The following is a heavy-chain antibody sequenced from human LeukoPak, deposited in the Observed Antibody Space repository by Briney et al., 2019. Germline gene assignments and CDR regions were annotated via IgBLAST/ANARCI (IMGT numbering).Heavy chain of an antibody. D-gene: IGHD3-22*01. V-gene: IGHV4-59*12. J-gene: IGHJ3*02. CDR1: GGSISSYY. CDR3: ARASYYYDSSGFEKVAAFDI. CDR2: IYYSGST. Sequence: SETLSLTCTVSGGSISSYYWSWIRQPPGKGLEWIGYIYYSGSTNYNPSLKSRVTISVDTSKNQFSLKLSSVTAADTAVYYCARASYYYDSSGFEKVAAFDIWGQGTMVTVSS.